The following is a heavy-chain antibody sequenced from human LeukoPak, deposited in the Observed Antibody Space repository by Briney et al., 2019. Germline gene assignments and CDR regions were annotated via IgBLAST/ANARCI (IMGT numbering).Heavy chain of an antibody. J-gene: IGHJ4*02. CDR3: SSGWAY. Sequence: GGSLRLSCAASGFFFSDYYMSWIRQTPGKGLEWVSYIPDTDATIYYADSVRGRFTISRDNTRKSLYLQMDSLTAEDTAVYYCSSGWAYWGQGTLVTVSS. D-gene: IGHD6-19*01. CDR1: GFFFSDYY. V-gene: IGHV3-11*04. CDR2: IPDTDATI.